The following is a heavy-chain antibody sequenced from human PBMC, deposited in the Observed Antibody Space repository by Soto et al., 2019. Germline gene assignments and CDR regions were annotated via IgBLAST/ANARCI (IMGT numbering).Heavy chain of an antibody. J-gene: IGHJ5*02. Sequence: PSETLSLTCSVSVVTISGYYWTWIRQPAGKGLEWIGRIYSSGNTKYNPSLQSRVTMSLDTSNNQFSLRLTSVTAADTAVYYCARGQRFYDWFDPWGQGTLVTVSS. CDR1: VVTISGYY. CDR3: ARGQRFYDWFDP. CDR2: IYSSGNT. D-gene: IGHD3-3*01. V-gene: IGHV4-4*07.